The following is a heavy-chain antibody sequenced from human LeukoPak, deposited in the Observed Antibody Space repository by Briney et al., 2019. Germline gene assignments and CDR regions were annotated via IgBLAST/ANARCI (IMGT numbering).Heavy chain of an antibody. CDR1: GYTITSYD. D-gene: IGHD5-18*01. J-gene: IGHJ4*02. CDR2: MNPNSGNT. CDR3: ARDSYGYGDDDY. V-gene: IGHV1-8*01. Sequence: ASVKVSCKASGYTITSYDINWVRQATGQGLEWMGWMNPNSGNTGYAQKFQGRVTMTRNTSISTAYMELSSLRSEDTAVYYCARDSYGYGDDDYWGQGTLVTVSS.